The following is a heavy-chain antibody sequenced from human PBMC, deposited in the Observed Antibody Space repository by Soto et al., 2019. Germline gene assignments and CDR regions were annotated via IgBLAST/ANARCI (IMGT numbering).Heavy chain of an antibody. V-gene: IGHV3-23*01. CDR3: AKHSRETTTCCGEV. J-gene: IGHJ4*02. Sequence: PGGSLRLSCAASGFTFRDYAMSWVRQAPGRGLEWVSGVSNSGSSTYYADSVKGRFTISRDNSKNTLYLQMNSLRAEDTAVYYCAKHSRETTTCCGEVGGQGTRVTVS. D-gene: IGHD2-21*01. CDR1: GFTFRDYA. CDR2: VSNSGSST.